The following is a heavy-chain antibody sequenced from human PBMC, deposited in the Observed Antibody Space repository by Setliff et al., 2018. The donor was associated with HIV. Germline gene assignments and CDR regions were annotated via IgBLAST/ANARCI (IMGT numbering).Heavy chain of an antibody. CDR3: ARGRSRYYYDGSGYYVDY. V-gene: IGHV4-59*01. J-gene: IGHJ4*02. CDR2: IYYSGST. D-gene: IGHD3-22*01. Sequence: PSETLSLTCTVSGGSISSYYWSWIRQPPGKGLEWIGYIYYSGSTNYNPSLKSRVTLSVDTSKNQLSLKLSSVTAADTAVYYCARGRSRYYYDGSGYYVDYWGQGTLVTVSS. CDR1: GGSISSYY.